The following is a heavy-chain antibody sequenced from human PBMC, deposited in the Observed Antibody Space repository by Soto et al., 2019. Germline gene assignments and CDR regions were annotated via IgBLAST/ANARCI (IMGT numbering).Heavy chain of an antibody. CDR1: GFTFSSNS. V-gene: IGHV3-48*02. D-gene: IGHD3-3*01. J-gene: IGHJ4*01. CDR2: ISSSSSTI. Sequence: VQVVESGGGLVQPGGSLRLSCAASGFTFSSNSMNWVRQATGKGLEWISYISSSSSTIYADSVKGRFTISRDNTKNSLYLQMNSLRDEDTAVYYCARVIWSGHLTSDLWGQGTLVTVSS. CDR3: ARVIWSGHLTSDL.